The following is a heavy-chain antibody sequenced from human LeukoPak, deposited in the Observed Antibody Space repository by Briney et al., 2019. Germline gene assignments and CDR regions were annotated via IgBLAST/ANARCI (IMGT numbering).Heavy chain of an antibody. Sequence: GESLKISCKGSGYSFTSYWIGWVRQMPGKGLEWMGIIYPGDSDTRYSPSFQGQVTISADKSISTAYLQWSSLKASDTAMYYCARGDYYDSSGYPIDFDYWGQGTLVTVSS. J-gene: IGHJ4*02. CDR3: ARGDYYDSSGYPIDFDY. CDR1: GYSFTSYW. V-gene: IGHV5-51*01. CDR2: IYPGDSDT. D-gene: IGHD3-22*01.